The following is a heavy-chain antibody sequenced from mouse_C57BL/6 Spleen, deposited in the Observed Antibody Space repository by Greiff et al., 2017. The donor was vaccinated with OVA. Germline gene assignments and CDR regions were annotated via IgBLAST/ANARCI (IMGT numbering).Heavy chain of an antibody. D-gene: IGHD2-2*01. J-gene: IGHJ3*01. CDR1: GYTFTSYW. CDR3: ARGVTTGFAY. V-gene: IGHV1-64*01. Sequence: QVQLQQPGAELVKPGASVTLSCKASGYTFTSYWMHWVKQRPGQGLEWIGMIHPNSGSTNYNEKFKSKATLTVDNSSSTAYMQLSSLTSEDSAVYYCARGVTTGFAYWGQGTLVTVSA. CDR2: IHPNSGST.